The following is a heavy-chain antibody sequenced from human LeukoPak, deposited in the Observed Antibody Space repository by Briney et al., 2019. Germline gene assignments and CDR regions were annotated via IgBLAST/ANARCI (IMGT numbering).Heavy chain of an antibody. CDR2: INHSGST. CDR3: ASLNCSGGSCYSVSFDY. D-gene: IGHD2-15*01. Sequence: PSETLSLTCAVYGGSFSGYYWSWIRQPPGKGLEWIGEINHSGSTNYNPSLKSRVTISVDTSKNQFSLKLSSVTAADTAVYYYASLNCSGGSCYSVSFDYWGQGTLVTVSS. V-gene: IGHV4-34*01. J-gene: IGHJ4*02. CDR1: GGSFSGYY.